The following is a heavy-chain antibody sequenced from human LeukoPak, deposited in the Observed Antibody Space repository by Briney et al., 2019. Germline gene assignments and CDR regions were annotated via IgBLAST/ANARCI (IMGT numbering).Heavy chain of an antibody. J-gene: IGHJ4*02. CDR1: GGSVSSPDYY. Sequence: SETLSLTCTVSGGSVSSPDYYWSWIRQPPGKGLEWIGYISYSGSTNYNPSLKSRVTISVDTSKSQFFLKLSSVTAADTAVYYCATTPNPNYFDYWGQGALVTVSS. CDR2: ISYSGST. V-gene: IGHV4-61*08. CDR3: ATTPNPNYFDY.